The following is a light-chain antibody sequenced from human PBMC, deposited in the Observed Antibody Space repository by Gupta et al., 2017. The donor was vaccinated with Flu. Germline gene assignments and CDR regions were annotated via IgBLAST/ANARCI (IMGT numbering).Light chain of an antibody. CDR3: SLYTSSSTWV. CDR1: SSDFVNYNR. Sequence: TSSDFVNYNRVSWSHKPPGTAPKLMIYEVSSRPSAVPDRFSGSKSGNTASLTISGLQAEDEADYYCSLYTSSSTWVFGGGTKLTVL. J-gene: IGLJ3*02. CDR2: EVS. V-gene: IGLV2-18*01.